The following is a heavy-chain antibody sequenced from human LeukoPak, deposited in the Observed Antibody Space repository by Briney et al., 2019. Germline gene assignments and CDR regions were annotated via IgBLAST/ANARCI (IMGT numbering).Heavy chain of an antibody. V-gene: IGHV3-30*02. CDR1: GFTFSSYG. D-gene: IGHD4-23*01. CDR2: IWYGGSNK. J-gene: IGHJ4*02. CDR3: AKAGGYGCNENYFDY. Sequence: GGSLRLSCAASGFTFSSYGMHWVRQAPGKGLEWVAVIWYGGSNKYYADSVKGRFTISRDNSKNTLYLQMNSLRAEDTAVYYCAKAGGYGCNENYFDYLGQGALVTDSS.